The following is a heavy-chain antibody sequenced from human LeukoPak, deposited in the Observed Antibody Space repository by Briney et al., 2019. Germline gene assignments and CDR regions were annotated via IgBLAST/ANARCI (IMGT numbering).Heavy chain of an antibody. V-gene: IGHV3-21*01. D-gene: IGHD3-10*01. CDR1: GFTFGNYA. Sequence: GGSLRLSCAASGFTFGNYAMSWVRQAPGKGLEWVSSISSSSSYIYYADSVKGRFTISRDNAKNSLYLQMNSLRAEDTAVYYCAREVNYYGSGSYLYWGRGTLVTVSS. J-gene: IGHJ4*02. CDR2: ISSSSSYI. CDR3: AREVNYYGSGSYLY.